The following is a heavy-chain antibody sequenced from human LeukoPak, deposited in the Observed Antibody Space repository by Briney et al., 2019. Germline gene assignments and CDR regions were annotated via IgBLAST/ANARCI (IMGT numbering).Heavy chain of an antibody. CDR1: GYTFTGYY. CDR3: ARDYDFWSGSYYYYYMDV. Sequence: ASVKVSCKASGYTFTGYYMHWVRQAPGQGLEWMGWINPNSGGTNYAQKFQGRVTTTRDTSISTAYMELSRLRSDDTAVYYCARDYDFWSGSYYYYYMDVWGKGTTVTVSS. D-gene: IGHD3-3*01. V-gene: IGHV1-2*02. J-gene: IGHJ6*03. CDR2: INPNSGGT.